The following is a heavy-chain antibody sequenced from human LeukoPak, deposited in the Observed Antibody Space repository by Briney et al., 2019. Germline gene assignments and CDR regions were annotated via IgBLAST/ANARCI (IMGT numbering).Heavy chain of an antibody. CDR1: GFPFSTYS. CDR3: ARDRFDYALDY. Sequence: GGSLRLSCVTSGFPFSTYSMNWVRQAPGKGLEWLSYITSTSDTIYYADSVKGRFTISRDNAKNSVFLQMNSLRADDTAVYYCARDRFDYALDYWGQGALVTVSS. J-gene: IGHJ4*02. D-gene: IGHD4-17*01. CDR2: ITSTSDTI. V-gene: IGHV3-48*04.